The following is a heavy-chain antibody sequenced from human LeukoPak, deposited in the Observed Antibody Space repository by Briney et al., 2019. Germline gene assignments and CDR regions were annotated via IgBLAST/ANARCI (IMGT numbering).Heavy chain of an antibody. V-gene: IGHV3-48*01. Sequence: GGSLRLSCAASGFTFSSYSMNWVRQAPGKGLEWVSYISSSSSTIYYADSVKGRFTISRDNAKNSLYLQMNSLRGEDTAVYYCARAPYYYDSSGYPHDAFDIWGQGTMVTVSS. D-gene: IGHD3-22*01. CDR3: ARAPYYYDSSGYPHDAFDI. CDR1: GFTFSSYS. CDR2: ISSSSSTI. J-gene: IGHJ3*02.